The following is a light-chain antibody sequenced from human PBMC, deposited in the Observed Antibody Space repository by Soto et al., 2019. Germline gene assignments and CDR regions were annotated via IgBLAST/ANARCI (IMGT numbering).Light chain of an antibody. Sequence: EIVMTQSPATLSVSPGERATLSCRASQSVSGNLAWYQQKPGQAPRLLIYAASTRSTGIPARFSGSGSGTEFTLTISSLQSEDFSVYYCQQYNYWPPITFGQGTKVDIK. J-gene: IGKJ3*01. CDR3: QQYNYWPPIT. V-gene: IGKV3-15*01. CDR2: AAS. CDR1: QSVSGN.